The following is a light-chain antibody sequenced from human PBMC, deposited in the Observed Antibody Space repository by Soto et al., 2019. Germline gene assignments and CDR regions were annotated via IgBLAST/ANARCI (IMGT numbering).Light chain of an antibody. CDR3: QTWGTGIPWV. V-gene: IGLV4-69*01. CDR2: LNSDGSH. Sequence: QSVLTQSPSASASLGASVKITCTLSSGHSSYAIAWHQQQPEKGTRYLMKLNSDGSHSKGDGIPDRFSGSSSGAERYLTISSLQSEDEADYYCQTWGTGIPWVFGGGTQLTVL. J-gene: IGLJ3*02. CDR1: SGHSSYA.